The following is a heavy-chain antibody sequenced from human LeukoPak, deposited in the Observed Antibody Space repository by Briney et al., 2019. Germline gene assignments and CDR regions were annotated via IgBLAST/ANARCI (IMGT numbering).Heavy chain of an antibody. CDR3: GRGGRFAAGPPDS. Sequence: GGSLRLSCVVSGFIFDDYGMNWVRQAPGKGLEWVSGINWNGGSTGYIDSVKGRSTISRDNAKSSLYLQMNSLRDEDTALYYCGRGGRFAAGPPDSWGQGTLVTVSS. CDR2: INWNGGST. D-gene: IGHD3-16*01. V-gene: IGHV3-20*04. CDR1: GFIFDDYG. J-gene: IGHJ4*02.